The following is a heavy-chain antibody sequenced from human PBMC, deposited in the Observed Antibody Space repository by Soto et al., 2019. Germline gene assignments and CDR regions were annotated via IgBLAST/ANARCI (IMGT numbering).Heavy chain of an antibody. D-gene: IGHD3-16*01. V-gene: IGHV1-18*01. CDR3: ARGGNPIDN. J-gene: IGHJ4*02. CDR2: ISAYNGNT. CDR1: GYIFTNFG. Sequence: VASVKVSCKASGYIFTNFGISWVRQAPGQGLEWMGWISAYNGNTNSAQKVHDRVTMTTDTSTSTAYMELRSLRSDDTAIYYCARGGNPIDNWGQGALVTVSS.